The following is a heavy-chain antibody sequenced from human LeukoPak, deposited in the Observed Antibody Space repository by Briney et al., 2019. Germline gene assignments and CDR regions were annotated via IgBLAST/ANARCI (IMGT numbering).Heavy chain of an antibody. V-gene: IGHV1-69*01. Sequence: WVKVSCKASGGTLRSYANSWVRQAPGQGLEWMGGIIPIFGTANYAQKFQGRVTSTADASTSTAYMELSSLRSEDTAVYCCTIAARTPYYYYMDVWGKGTTVTVSS. CDR3: TIAARTPYYYYMDV. CDR1: GGTLRSYA. J-gene: IGHJ6*03. D-gene: IGHD6-6*01. CDR2: IIPIFGTA.